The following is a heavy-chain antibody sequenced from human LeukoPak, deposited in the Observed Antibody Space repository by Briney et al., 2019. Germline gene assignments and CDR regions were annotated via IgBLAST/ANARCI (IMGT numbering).Heavy chain of an antibody. CDR2: IYYSGST. Sequence: SETLSLTCTVSGGSISSSSYYWGWIRQPPGKGLEWIGSIYYSGSTYYNPSLKSRVTISVDKSKNQFSLKLSSVTAADTAVYYCARDPRIAVAGTPFDYWGQGTLVTVSS. CDR3: ARDPRIAVAGTPFDY. V-gene: IGHV4-39*07. J-gene: IGHJ4*02. CDR1: GGSISSSSYY. D-gene: IGHD6-19*01.